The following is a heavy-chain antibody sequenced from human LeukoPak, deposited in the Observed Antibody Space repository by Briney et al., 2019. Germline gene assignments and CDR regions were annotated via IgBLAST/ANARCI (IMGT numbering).Heavy chain of an antibody. CDR2: ISTYNGNT. D-gene: IGHD3-22*01. CDR3: ARPRIDYYDSSGYYWRDAFDI. CDR1: GYTFTSYG. J-gene: IGHJ3*02. Sequence: ASVKVSCKASGYTFTSYGIGWVRQAPGQGLEWMGWISTYNGNTNYAQKLQGRVTMTTDTSTSTAYMELRSLRSDDTAVYYCARPRIDYYDSSGYYWRDAFDIWGQGTMVTVSS. V-gene: IGHV1-18*01.